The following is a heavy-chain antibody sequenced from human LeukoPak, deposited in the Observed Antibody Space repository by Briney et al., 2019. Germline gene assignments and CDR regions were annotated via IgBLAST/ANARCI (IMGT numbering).Heavy chain of an antibody. J-gene: IGHJ4*02. CDR2: IYQSGST. CDR1: GGSVSSGGYS. Sequence: TLSLTCAVSGGSVSSGGYSWSWIRQPPGKGLEWIGYIYQSGSTFYNPSLKSRVTISVDRSKNQFSLQLSSVTAADTAVYYCASRYYGSGSYYSDYWGQGTLVTVSS. D-gene: IGHD3-10*01. V-gene: IGHV4-30-2*01. CDR3: ASRYYGSGSYYSDY.